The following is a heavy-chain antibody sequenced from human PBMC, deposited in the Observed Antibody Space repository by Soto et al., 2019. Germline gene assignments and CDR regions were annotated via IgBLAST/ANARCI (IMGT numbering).Heavy chain of an antibody. CDR1: GGSFSGYY. J-gene: IGHJ6*02. D-gene: IGHD3-16*02. CDR2: IHHSGST. CDR3: ARGRTPPKTFQEYIWGSHRSGKEDYGMDV. V-gene: IGHV4-34*01. Sequence: QVQLQQWGAGLLKPSETLSLTCAVYGGSFSGYYWSWIRQPTGKGLEWLGEIHHSGSTTYNPSLKGRVTTSVDTYKKQFTLKLDSVTAAYTAVYYCARGRTPPKTFQEYIWGSHRSGKEDYGMDVWGQGTTVTVSS.